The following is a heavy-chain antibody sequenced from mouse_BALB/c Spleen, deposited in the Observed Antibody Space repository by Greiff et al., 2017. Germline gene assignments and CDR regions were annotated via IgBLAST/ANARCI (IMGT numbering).Heavy chain of an antibody. CDR1: GFSLTGYG. CDR3: ASSMITGPYYAMDY. J-gene: IGHJ4*01. D-gene: IGHD2-4*01. V-gene: IGHV2-6-7*01. Sequence: VMLVESGPGLVAPSQSLSITCTVSGFSLTGYGVNWVRQPPGKGLEWLGMIWGDGSTDYNSALKSRLSISKDNSKSQVFLKMNSLQTDDTARYYCASSMITGPYYAMDYWGQGTSVTVSS. CDR2: IWGDGST.